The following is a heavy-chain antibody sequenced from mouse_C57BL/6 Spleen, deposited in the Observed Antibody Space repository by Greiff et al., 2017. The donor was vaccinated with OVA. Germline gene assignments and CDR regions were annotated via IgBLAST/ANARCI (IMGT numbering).Heavy chain of an antibody. Sequence: VQLQQPGAELVKPGASVKMSCKASGYTFTSSWITWVKQRPGQGLEWIGDIYPGSGSTNYNEKFKSKATLTVDTSSSTAYMQLSSLTSEDSAVYYCARWISTMVKTTAYWGQGTLVTVSA. J-gene: IGHJ3*01. CDR1: GYTFTSSW. CDR3: ARWISTMVKTTAY. D-gene: IGHD2-13*01. CDR2: IYPGSGST. V-gene: IGHV1-55*01.